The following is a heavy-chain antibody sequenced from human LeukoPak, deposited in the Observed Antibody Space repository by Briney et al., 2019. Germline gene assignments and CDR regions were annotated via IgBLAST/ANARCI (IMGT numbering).Heavy chain of an antibody. CDR3: SRGGANDL. V-gene: IGHV4-4*07. Sequence: SEALSLTRTVVGGSITSDYWSWIRQPAGKGLEWIGRIFTSGSTAYNPSLKSRVTMSLDTSKNQFFLKLSSVTAADTAAYFCSRGGANDLWGQGTLVTVSS. CDR2: IFTSGST. CDR1: GGSITSDY. D-gene: IGHD4/OR15-4a*01. J-gene: IGHJ5*02.